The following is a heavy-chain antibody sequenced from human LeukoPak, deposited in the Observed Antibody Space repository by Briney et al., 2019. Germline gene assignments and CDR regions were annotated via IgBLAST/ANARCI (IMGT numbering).Heavy chain of an antibody. Sequence: GGSLRLSCAASGFTFSSYSMNWVRQAPGKGLEWVSSISSSSSYIYYADSVKGRFTISRDNAKNSLYLQMNSLTAEDTAVYYCARHLPGGIDYWGPRTLVTVSS. J-gene: IGHJ4*02. V-gene: IGHV3-21*01. CDR3: ARHLPGGIDY. CDR2: ISSSSSYI. CDR1: GFTFSSYS. D-gene: IGHD4-23*01.